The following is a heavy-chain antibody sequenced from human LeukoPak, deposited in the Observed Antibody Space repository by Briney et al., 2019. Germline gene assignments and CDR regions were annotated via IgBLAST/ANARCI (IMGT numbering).Heavy chain of an antibody. CDR1: GFTFDDYG. D-gene: IGHD6-13*01. Sequence: GGSLRLSCAASGFTFDDYGMTWVRQAPGKGLEWVSDISRSSTTIYYADSVKGRFTISRDNAKNSLYLQMNSLRAEDTAVYYCARAGYSSSWYYFWGQGTLVTVSS. V-gene: IGHV3-48*01. J-gene: IGHJ4*02. CDR3: ARAGYSSSWYYF. CDR2: ISRSSTTI.